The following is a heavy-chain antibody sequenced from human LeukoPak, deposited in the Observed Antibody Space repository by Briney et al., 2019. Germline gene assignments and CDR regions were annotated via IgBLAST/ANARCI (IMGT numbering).Heavy chain of an antibody. CDR3: ARDVVAAPGTWDY. CDR1: GGYIGSGSYY. V-gene: IGHV4-61*02. J-gene: IGHJ4*02. CDR2: IYTSGST. Sequence: PSETLSLTCTVSGGYIGSGSYYWSWIRQPAGKGLEWIGRIYTSGSTNYNPSLKSRVTMSVDTSKNQFSLKLSSVTAADTAVYYCARDVVAAPGTWDYWGQGTLVTVSS. D-gene: IGHD6-13*01.